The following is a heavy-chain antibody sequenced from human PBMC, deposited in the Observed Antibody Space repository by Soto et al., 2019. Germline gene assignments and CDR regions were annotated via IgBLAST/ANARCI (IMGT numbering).Heavy chain of an antibody. Sequence: PSETLSLTCTVSGGSIDGGDDYWSWIRQPPGKGLEWIGHINYSGTTYYKPSLKSRVTISVDTSKNQFSLRLSSVTAADTAVYYCASRVGGYTDSSGYFIETYYYETWGQGTLVTVSS. V-gene: IGHV4-30-4*01. CDR3: ASRVGGYTDSSGYFIETYYYET. CDR2: INYSGTT. D-gene: IGHD3-22*01. J-gene: IGHJ5*02. CDR1: GGSIDGGDDY.